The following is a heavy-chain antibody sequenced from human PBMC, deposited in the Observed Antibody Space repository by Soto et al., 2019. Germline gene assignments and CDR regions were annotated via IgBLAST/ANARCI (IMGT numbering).Heavy chain of an antibody. D-gene: IGHD5-18*01. Sequence: TRSLACAGSDGSISSGGDPWSWIRQPPGKGLEWIGYIYHSGSTYYNPSLKSRVTISVDRSKSQFSLKLSSVTAADTAVYYCARVWGYSYRLASDIWGQGTMVT. CDR3: ARVWGYSYRLASDI. CDR1: DGSISSGGDP. J-gene: IGHJ3*02. CDR2: IYHSGST. V-gene: IGHV4-30-2*01.